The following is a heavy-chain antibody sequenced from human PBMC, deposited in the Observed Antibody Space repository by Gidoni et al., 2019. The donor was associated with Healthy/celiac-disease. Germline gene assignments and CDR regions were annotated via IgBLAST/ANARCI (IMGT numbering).Heavy chain of an antibody. Sequence: EVQLLESGGGLVQPGGSLRLPCAAAGFTFSSYAMSWVRQAPGKGLEWVSAISGSGGGTYYADSVKGRFTISRDNSKNTLYLQMNSLRAEDTAVYYCAKVVPSLGFWSGYLDYWGQGTLVTVSS. CDR2: ISGSGGGT. CDR3: AKVVPSLGFWSGYLDY. J-gene: IGHJ4*02. V-gene: IGHV3-23*01. CDR1: GFTFSSYA. D-gene: IGHD3-3*01.